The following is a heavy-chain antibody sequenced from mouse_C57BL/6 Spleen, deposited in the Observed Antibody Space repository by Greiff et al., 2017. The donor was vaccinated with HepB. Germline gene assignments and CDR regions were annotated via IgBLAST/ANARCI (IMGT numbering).Heavy chain of an antibody. D-gene: IGHD2-1*01. CDR1: GFTFSDYY. CDR3: ARGGDGNYVDFDY. V-gene: IGHV5-12*01. J-gene: IGHJ2*01. Sequence: EVKLVESGGGLVQPGGSLKLSCAASGFTFSDYYMYWVRQTPEKRLEWVAYISNGGGSTYYPDTVKGRFTISRDNAKNTLYLQMSRLKSEDTAMYYCARGGDGNYVDFDYWGQGTTLTVSS. CDR2: ISNGGGST.